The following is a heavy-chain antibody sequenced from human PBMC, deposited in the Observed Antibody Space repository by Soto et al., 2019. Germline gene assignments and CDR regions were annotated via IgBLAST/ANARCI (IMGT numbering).Heavy chain of an antibody. V-gene: IGHV3-23*01. J-gene: IGHJ4*02. CDR2: IRGSDGTT. Sequence: GGSLRLSCEASGCSFSTFDMSWVRQAPGKGLQCGGFIRGSDGTTYYADSVRGRVTISRDNSRNTLYLQMNSMRADDTAIYYCVQGAWLDFWGRGTLVTVSS. D-gene: IGHD5-12*01. CDR1: GCSFSTFD. CDR3: VQGAWLDF.